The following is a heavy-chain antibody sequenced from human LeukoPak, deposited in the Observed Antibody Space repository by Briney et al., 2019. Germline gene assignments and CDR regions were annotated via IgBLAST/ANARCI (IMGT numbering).Heavy chain of an antibody. CDR2: IPYDGSNK. V-gene: IGHV3-30*01. CDR1: GFTFSSYA. CDR3: ARDEVGQLLSDYYYYYYGMDV. J-gene: IGHJ6*04. Sequence: GGSLSLSCAASGFTFSSYAMHWVRQAAGKWLEWVAVIPYDGSNKYYADSGKGRFTISRDNSKNTLYLQMNSLRAEDTAVYYCARDEVGQLLSDYYYYYYGMDVWGKGTTVTVSS. D-gene: IGHD2-2*01.